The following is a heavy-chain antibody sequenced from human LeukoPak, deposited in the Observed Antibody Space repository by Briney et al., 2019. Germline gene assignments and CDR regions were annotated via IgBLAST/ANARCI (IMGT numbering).Heavy chain of an antibody. J-gene: IGHJ4*02. CDR3: ARNSDYWSGYFPF. Sequence: ASVKVSYKASGYTVTHCDINWVRQAPGQGLEWMGWTNPDSGNTGYAQKFQGRVTMTGDTSISTAYLELSSLSADDTAVYYCARNSDYWSGYFPFWGQGALVTVSS. CDR2: TNPDSGNT. CDR1: GYTVTHCD. V-gene: IGHV1-8*01. D-gene: IGHD3-3*01.